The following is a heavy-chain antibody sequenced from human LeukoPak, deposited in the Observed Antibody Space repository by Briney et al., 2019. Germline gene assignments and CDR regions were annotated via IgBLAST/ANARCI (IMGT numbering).Heavy chain of an antibody. CDR1: GFTFDDYA. D-gene: IGHD3-9*01. V-gene: IGHV3-43*02. Sequence: GSLRLSCAASGFTFDDYAMHWVRQAPGKGLEWVSLISGDGGSTYYADSVKGRFTISRDNSKNSLYPQMNSLRTEDTALYYCAKGDFDRPYYDYWGQGTVDPVSS. J-gene: IGHJ4*02. CDR2: ISGDGGST. CDR3: AKGDFDRPYYDY.